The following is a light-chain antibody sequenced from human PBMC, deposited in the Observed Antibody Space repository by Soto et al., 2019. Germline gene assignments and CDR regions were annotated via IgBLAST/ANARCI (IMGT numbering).Light chain of an antibody. V-gene: IGKV3-15*01. CDR1: QSGRSN. CDR3: QQYNDWPRT. CDR2: GAV. J-gene: IGKJ1*01. Sequence: EIAMTQFPVTLSVSPGERATLCCRASQSGRSNLAWYQQKPGQAPSLLIYGAVTRATGILTRVSGTGSGTEFTLTSSSLQSEYFELYYCQQYNDWPRTFGQATKVDIK.